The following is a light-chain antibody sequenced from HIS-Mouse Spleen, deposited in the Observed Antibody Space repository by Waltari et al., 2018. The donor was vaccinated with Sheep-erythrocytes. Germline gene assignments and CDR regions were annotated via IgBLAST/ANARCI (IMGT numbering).Light chain of an antibody. CDR2: AAS. CDR1: QGISSY. V-gene: IGKV1-9*01. Sequence: DIQLTQPPSFLSASVGARVTNTCRASQGISSYLAWYQQKPGKAPKLLIYAASTLQSGVPSRFSGSGSGTEFTLTISSLQPEDFATYYCQQLNSYPSTFGPGTKVDIK. CDR3: QQLNSYPST. J-gene: IGKJ3*01.